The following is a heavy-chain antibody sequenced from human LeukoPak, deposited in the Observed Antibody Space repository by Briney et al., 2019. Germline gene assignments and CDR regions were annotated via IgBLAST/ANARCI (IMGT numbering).Heavy chain of an antibody. V-gene: IGHV1-18*01. D-gene: IGHD4-11*01. Sequence: GASVTVSCTPSGYTFTSYGISWVRQAPGQGLEWMGWISAYNGNTNYAQKLQGRVTVTTDTSTSTAYMELRSLRSDDTAVYYCAREKETTDYYYGMDVWGQGTTVTVSS. CDR2: ISAYNGNT. CDR1: GYTFTSYG. J-gene: IGHJ6*02. CDR3: AREKETTDYYYGMDV.